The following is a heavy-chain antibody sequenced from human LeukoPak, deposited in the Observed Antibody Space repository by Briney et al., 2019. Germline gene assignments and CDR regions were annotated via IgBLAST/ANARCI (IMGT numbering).Heavy chain of an antibody. V-gene: IGHV1-2*02. D-gene: IGHD3-10*01. Sequence: ASVKVSCKASGYTFTSYAMHWVRQAPGQRLEWMGWINPNSGGTNYAQKFQGRVTMTRDTSISTAYMELRSLRSDDTAVYYCARAGYSSGSPSYVDVWGKGTTVTVSS. J-gene: IGHJ6*04. CDR3: ARAGYSSGSPSYVDV. CDR2: INPNSGGT. CDR1: GYTFTSYA.